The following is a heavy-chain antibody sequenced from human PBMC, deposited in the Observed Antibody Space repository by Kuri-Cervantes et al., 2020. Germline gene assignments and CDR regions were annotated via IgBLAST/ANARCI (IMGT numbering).Heavy chain of an antibody. CDR3: ASLSRIRYFDWLDY. V-gene: IGHV3-66*02. CDR1: GFTVSSNY. J-gene: IGHJ4*02. D-gene: IGHD3-9*01. Sequence: GESLKISCAASGFTVSSNYMSWVRQAPGKGLEWVSVIYSGGSTYYADSVKGRFTISRDNSKNTLYLQMNSLRAEDTAVYYCASLSRIRYFDWLDYWGQGTLVTVSS. CDR2: IYSGGST.